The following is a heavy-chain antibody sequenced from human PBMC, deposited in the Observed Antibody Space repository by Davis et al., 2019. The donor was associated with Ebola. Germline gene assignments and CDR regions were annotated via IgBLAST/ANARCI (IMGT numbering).Heavy chain of an antibody. CDR3: ARDFCSGGSCYPAY. D-gene: IGHD2-15*01. V-gene: IGHV4-59*01. Sequence: MPSETLSLTCSVSGGSISSYYWSWIRQPPGKGLEWIGHLSYSGSTKYNPSLKSRVTISVDTSKNQFSLKLSSVTAADTAVYYCARDFCSGGSCYPAYWGQGTLVTVSS. J-gene: IGHJ4*02. CDR1: GGSISSYY. CDR2: LSYSGST.